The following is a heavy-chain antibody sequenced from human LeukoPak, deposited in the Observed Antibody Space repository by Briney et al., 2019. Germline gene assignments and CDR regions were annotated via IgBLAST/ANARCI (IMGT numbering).Heavy chain of an antibody. D-gene: IGHD4-17*01. J-gene: IGHJ1*01. CDR3: ARHGDYGVRGFFQH. Sequence: GGSLRLSCAASGFTFSSYSMNWVRQAPGKGLEWVSSISSSSSYIYYADSVKGRLTISRDNAKNSLYLQMNSLRAEDTAVYYCARHGDYGVRGFFQHWGQGTLVTVSS. V-gene: IGHV3-21*01. CDR2: ISSSSSYI. CDR1: GFTFSSYS.